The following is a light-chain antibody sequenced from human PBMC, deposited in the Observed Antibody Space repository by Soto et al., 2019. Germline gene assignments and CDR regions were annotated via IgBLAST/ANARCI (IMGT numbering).Light chain of an antibody. CDR1: QSITTS. J-gene: IGKJ4*01. Sequence: EIVLTQSPGTVSLSPGERATLSCRASQSITTSLAWYQRKPGQAPRLLIYDASTRATAIPDRFSGSGSGTDITLTLSRLEAEDFAVYYCQQYATSPLTFGGGTKVEIK. V-gene: IGKV3-20*01. CDR2: DAS. CDR3: QQYATSPLT.